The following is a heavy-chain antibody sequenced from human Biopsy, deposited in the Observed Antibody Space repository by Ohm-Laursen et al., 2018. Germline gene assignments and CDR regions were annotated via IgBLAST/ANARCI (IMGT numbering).Heavy chain of an antibody. CDR2: IIPTFDTP. D-gene: IGHD3-10*01. CDR1: GGTFSSYV. V-gene: IGHV1-69*06. CDR3: AGGAAKGNPYDH. Sequence: SVKASCNASGGTFSSYVISWVRQAPGQGLEWMGRIIPTFDTPTYAPDFQGRVTFTADKSTGTAHLDLSRLRSEDTAIYYCAGGAAKGNPYDHWGQGTLVTVSS. J-gene: IGHJ5*02.